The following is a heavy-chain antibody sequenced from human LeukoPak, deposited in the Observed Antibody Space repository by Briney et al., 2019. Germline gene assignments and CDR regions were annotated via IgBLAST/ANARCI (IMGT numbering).Heavy chain of an antibody. J-gene: IGHJ4*02. CDR3: VRDFRSADY. CDR2: VCPGGTIT. Sequence: RGSLRLSCTASGFTSSIYCMHWVRQTPGKGLIWVSRVCPGGTITNYADSVKGRFTISRDDAKNMMFLQMNSLRADDTAVYYCVRDFRSADYWGQGILVTVSS. CDR1: GFTSSIYC. V-gene: IGHV3-74*01.